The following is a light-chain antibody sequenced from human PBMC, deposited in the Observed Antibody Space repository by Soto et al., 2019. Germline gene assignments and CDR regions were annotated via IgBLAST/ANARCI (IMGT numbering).Light chain of an antibody. CDR1: QRISDW. CDR2: DAS. V-gene: IGKV1-5*01. CDR3: QQYNTYSGA. J-gene: IGKJ1*01. Sequence: DIQMTQSPSTLSASVGDRVTISCRASQRISDWLAWYQQKPGKAPKLLIYDASTLESGVPSRFSGSGSGTEFTLTISTLQPNDSATYYCQQYNTYSGAFGQGTK.